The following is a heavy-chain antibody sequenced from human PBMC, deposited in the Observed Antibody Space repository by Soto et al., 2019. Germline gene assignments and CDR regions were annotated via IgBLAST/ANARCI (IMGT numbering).Heavy chain of an antibody. V-gene: IGHV1-18*01. CDR3: ARDRRDIVVVVDATHVEGIDY. CDR1: GYTFTSYG. Sequence: ASVKVSCKASGYTFTSYGISWVRQAPGQGLEWMGWISAYNGNTNYAQKLQGRVTMTTDTSTSTAYMELRSLRSDDTAVYYCARDRRDIVVVVDATHVEGIDYWGQRTLVPVSS. D-gene: IGHD2-15*01. CDR2: ISAYNGNT. J-gene: IGHJ4*02.